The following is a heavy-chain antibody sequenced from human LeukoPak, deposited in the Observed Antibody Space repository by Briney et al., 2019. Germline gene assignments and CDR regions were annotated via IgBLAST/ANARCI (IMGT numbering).Heavy chain of an antibody. CDR1: GFTFSIYA. Sequence: GGSLRLSCTASGFTFSIYAMTWVRQAPGKGLEWVSTISGSGESTDYADSVRGRFTISRDNSKNTVYLEMNSPRVEDTAAFYCAKTQGGADVFDYWGQGTLVTVSS. D-gene: IGHD3-16*01. V-gene: IGHV3-23*01. CDR3: AKTQGGADVFDY. J-gene: IGHJ4*02. CDR2: ISGSGEST.